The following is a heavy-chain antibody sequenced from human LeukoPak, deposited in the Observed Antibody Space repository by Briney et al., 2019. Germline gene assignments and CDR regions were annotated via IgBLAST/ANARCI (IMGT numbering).Heavy chain of an antibody. Sequence: SETLCLTCAVYGGSFCGYYWGWIRQPPGKGLEWIGSIYYSGSTYYNPSLKSRVTISVDTSKNQFSLKLSSVTAADTAVYYCARAGELGYFDYWGQGTLVTVSS. CDR1: GGSFCGYY. V-gene: IGHV4-34*01. CDR2: IYYSGST. D-gene: IGHD1-26*01. CDR3: ARAGELGYFDY. J-gene: IGHJ4*02.